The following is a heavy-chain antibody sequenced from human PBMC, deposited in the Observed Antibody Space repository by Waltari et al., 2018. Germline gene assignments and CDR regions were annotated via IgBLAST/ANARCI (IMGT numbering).Heavy chain of an antibody. CDR1: GFTFSTFW. CDR3: AREVFGKYFDY. J-gene: IGHJ4*02. CDR2: INTDGSST. Sequence: EVQLVESGGGLVQTGGSLRLSCAASGFTFSTFWRHWVRQAPGKGLVWVSRINTDGSSTTYADSVKGRFTISRDNAKNTLYLQMNSLRAEDTAVYYCAREVFGKYFDYWGQGTLVTVSS. D-gene: IGHD3-10*02. V-gene: IGHV3-74*01.